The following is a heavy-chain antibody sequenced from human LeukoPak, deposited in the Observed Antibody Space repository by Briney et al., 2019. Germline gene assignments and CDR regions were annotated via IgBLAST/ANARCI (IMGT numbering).Heavy chain of an antibody. CDR2: IYYSGST. V-gene: IGHV4-59*01. J-gene: IGHJ4*02. D-gene: IGHD6-19*01. CDR3: ARSRRSGWYGPTDPFDY. CDR1: GGSISSYY. Sequence: PGGSLSLTCTVSGGSISSYYGSWIRQPPGKGLEWIGYIYYSGSTNYNPSLKSRVTISVDTSKNQFSLKLSSVTAADTAVYYCARSRRSGWYGPTDPFDYWGQGTLVTVSS.